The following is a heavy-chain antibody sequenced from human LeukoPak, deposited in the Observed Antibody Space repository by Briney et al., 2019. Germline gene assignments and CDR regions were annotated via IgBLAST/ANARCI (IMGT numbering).Heavy chain of an antibody. J-gene: IGHJ4*02. V-gene: IGHV1-46*03. CDR3: ARDGSSSSFDY. CDR1: GYTFTSYY. CDR2: INPSGGST. D-gene: IGHD6-6*01. Sequence: ASVKVSCKASGYTFTSYYMHWVRQAPGQGLEWMGIINPSGGSTRYAQKFQGRVTMHRDTYTSTVYMELSSLRSEDTAVYYCARDGSSSSFDYWGQGTLVTVSS.